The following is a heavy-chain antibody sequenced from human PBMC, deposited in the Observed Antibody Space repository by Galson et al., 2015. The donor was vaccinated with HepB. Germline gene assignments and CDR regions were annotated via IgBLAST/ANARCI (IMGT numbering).Heavy chain of an antibody. Sequence: SLRLSCAASGFTFSSYNMNWVRHAPGKGLEWLSYISSSSTGPIYYADSVKGRFTISRDNAKNPLYLQMNSLRDEDTAVYYCARDDWTHGNSWHNYFHHWGQGSLVTVSA. CDR1: GFTFSSYN. D-gene: IGHD2-2*01. CDR2: ISSSSTGPI. J-gene: IGHJ1*01. CDR3: ARDDWTHGNSWHNYFHH. V-gene: IGHV3-48*02.